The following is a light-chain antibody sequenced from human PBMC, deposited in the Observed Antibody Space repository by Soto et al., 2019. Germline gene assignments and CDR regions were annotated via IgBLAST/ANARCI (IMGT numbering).Light chain of an antibody. J-gene: IGKJ1*01. CDR3: QKYNTYSRT. V-gene: IGKV1-5*01. Sequence: DIQMTQSPSTLSAFVGDRVTITCRASQGISRWLAWYQQKPGKAPKLLIYDASGLESGVPSRFSGSGSGTDFTLTISGLQPNDFASYYCQKYNTYSRTYGQATKVDIK. CDR1: QGISRW. CDR2: DAS.